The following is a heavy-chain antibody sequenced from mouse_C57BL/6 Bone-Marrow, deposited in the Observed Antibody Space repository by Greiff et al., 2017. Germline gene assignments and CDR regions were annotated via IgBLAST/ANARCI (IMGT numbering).Heavy chain of an antibody. CDR2: IYPGDGDT. CDR3: ARSYYGSPFAY. J-gene: IGHJ3*01. Sequence: QVHVKQSGAELVKPGASVKISCKASGYAFSSYWMNWVKQRPGKGLEGIGQIYPGDGDTNYNGKFKGKATLTADKSSSTAYMQLSSLTSEDSAVYFCARSYYGSPFAYWGQGTLVTVSA. V-gene: IGHV1-80*01. D-gene: IGHD1-1*01. CDR1: GYAFSSYW.